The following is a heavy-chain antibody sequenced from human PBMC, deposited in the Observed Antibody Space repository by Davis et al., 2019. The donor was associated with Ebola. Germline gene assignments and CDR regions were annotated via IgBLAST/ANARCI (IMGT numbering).Heavy chain of an antibody. CDR2: ISGSATST. Sequence: WGSLRLSCAASGFTFSSYEMNWVRQAPGKGLEWVSYISGSATSTFYADSVKGRFTISRDNARDSLYLQMDSLRAEDTAVYYCATRGVTWGFDYWGQGTLVTVST. D-gene: IGHD2-21*02. CDR1: GFTFSSYE. J-gene: IGHJ4*02. CDR3: ATRGVTWGFDY. V-gene: IGHV3-48*03.